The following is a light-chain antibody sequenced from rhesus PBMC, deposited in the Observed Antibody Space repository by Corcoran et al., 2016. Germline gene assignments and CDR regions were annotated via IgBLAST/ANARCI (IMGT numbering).Light chain of an antibody. CDR2: KAS. CDR1: QSISDW. Sequence: DIQMTQSPSSLSASVGDTVIIACRASQSISDWLAWFPQKPGKAPNLLIYKASTLQSGVPSRVSGSGSGTNFTLTISGLQSEDFATDYCQQYHSGPFTFGPGTKVDIK. V-gene: IGKV1-22*01. CDR3: QQYHSGPFT. J-gene: IGKJ3*01.